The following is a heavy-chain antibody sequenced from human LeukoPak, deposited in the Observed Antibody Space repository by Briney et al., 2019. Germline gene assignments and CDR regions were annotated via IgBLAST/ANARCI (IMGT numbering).Heavy chain of an antibody. Sequence: SETLSLTCAVYGGSFSGYYWSWIRQPPGKGLEWIGEINHSGSTNYNPSLKSRVTISVDTSKNQFSLKLSSVTAADTAVYYCARDRGSCSSTSCPQHYYYYYMDVWGKGTTVTVSS. CDR3: ARDRGSCSSTSCPQHYYYYYMDV. D-gene: IGHD2-2*01. J-gene: IGHJ6*03. V-gene: IGHV4-34*01. CDR1: GGSFSGYY. CDR2: INHSGST.